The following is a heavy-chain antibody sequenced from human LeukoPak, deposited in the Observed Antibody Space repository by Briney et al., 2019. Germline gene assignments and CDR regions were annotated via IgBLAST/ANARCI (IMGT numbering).Heavy chain of an antibody. D-gene: IGHD3-22*01. CDR1: GYSISSGYH. Sequence: PSETLSPTCSVSGYSISSGYHWGWIRQPPGKGLEWIGTIYHSGSTYYKPSLKSRVTVSVDTSKNQFSLKLSSVTAADTAVYYCARIIVIITTVSLAFDIWGQGTMVTVSS. CDR3: ARIIVIITTVSLAFDI. V-gene: IGHV4-38-2*02. CDR2: IYHSGST. J-gene: IGHJ3*02.